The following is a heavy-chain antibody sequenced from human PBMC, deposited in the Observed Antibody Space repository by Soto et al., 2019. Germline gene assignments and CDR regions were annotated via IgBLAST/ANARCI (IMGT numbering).Heavy chain of an antibody. Sequence: PGGSLRLSCAASGFTFTRYSRNWVRQAPGKGLECVSSISSTTNYIYYGDSMKGRFTISRDNAKNSLYLEMNSLRAKDTAVYYCARESEDLTSNFDYWGQGTLVTVSS. CDR2: ISSTTNYI. J-gene: IGHJ4*02. CDR1: GFTFTRYS. V-gene: IGHV3-21*06. CDR3: ARESEDLTSNFDY.